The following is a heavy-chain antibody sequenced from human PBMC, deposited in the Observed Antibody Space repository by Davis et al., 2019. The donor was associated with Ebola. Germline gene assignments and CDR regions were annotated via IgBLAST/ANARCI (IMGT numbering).Heavy chain of an antibody. CDR1: GATFSSYG. Sequence: SVKVSCKASGATFSSYGISWVRQAPGQGLDWMGGIIPVFGIPKYAQKFQGRVTITADESTSTAYMELSSLRAEDTALYYCAKDIGDVSAAIRWWGQGTLVTVSS. CDR3: AKDIGDVSAAIRW. CDR2: IIPVFGIP. V-gene: IGHV1-69*13. J-gene: IGHJ4*02. D-gene: IGHD2-2*02.